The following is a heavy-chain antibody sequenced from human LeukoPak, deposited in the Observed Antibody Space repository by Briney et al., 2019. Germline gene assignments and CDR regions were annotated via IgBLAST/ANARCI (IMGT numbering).Heavy chain of an antibody. V-gene: IGHV3-7*03. CDR1: GFTVSSNY. CDR3: AKDSNGWYQRGSNYFDY. CDR2: IKQDGSEK. Sequence: GSLRLSCAASGFTVSSNYMSWVRQAPGKGLEWVANIKQDGSEKYYVDSVKGRFTISRDNAKNSLYLQMNSLRAEDTAEYYCAKDSNGWYQRGSNYFDYWGQGTLVTVSS. D-gene: IGHD6-19*01. J-gene: IGHJ4*02.